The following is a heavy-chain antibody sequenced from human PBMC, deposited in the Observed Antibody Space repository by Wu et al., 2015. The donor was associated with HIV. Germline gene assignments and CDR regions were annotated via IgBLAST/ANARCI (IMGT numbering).Heavy chain of an antibody. CDR3: ARGGGYYDSSGYYYEGFDY. Sequence: QVQLVQSGAEVKKPGASVKVSCKASGYTFTSYDINWVRQATGQGLEWMGWMNPNSGNTGYAQKFQGRVTMTRNTSISTAYMELSSLRSEDTAVYYCARGGGYYDSSGYYYEGFDYWGQGTLVTVSS. CDR2: MNPNSGNT. J-gene: IGHJ4*02. CDR1: GYTFTSYD. D-gene: IGHD3-22*01. V-gene: IGHV1-8*01.